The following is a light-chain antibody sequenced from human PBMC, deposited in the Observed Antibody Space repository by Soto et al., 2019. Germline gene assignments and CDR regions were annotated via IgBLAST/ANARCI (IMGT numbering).Light chain of an antibody. Sequence: QSVLTQPPSVSGAPGQRVTSSCTGSSSNIGAGYEVHWYQQLPGTAPKLLIYGNNNRPSGVPDRFSGSKSGTSASLAITGLQAEDEADYYCQSYDSSLSALYVFGTGTKLTVL. CDR2: GNN. CDR1: SSNIGAGYE. J-gene: IGLJ1*01. V-gene: IGLV1-40*01. CDR3: QSYDSSLSALYV.